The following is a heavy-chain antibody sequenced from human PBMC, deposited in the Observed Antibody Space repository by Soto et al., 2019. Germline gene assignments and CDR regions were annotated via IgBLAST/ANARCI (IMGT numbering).Heavy chain of an antibody. CDR1: GFTFSSYA. V-gene: IGHV3-23*01. J-gene: IGHJ5*02. D-gene: IGHD2-2*01. CDR2: INTSGGST. Sequence: GGSLRLSCAASGFTFSSYAMSWVRQAPGKGLEWVSTINTSGGSTYYADSVKGRFTISRDNSKNTLYLQMNSLRAEDTAVYYSAREYCSSTSCLNWFDPWGQGTLVTVSS. CDR3: AREYCSSTSCLNWFDP.